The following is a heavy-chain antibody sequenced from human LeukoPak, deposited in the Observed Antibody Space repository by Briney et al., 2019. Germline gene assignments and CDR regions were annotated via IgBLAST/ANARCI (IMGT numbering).Heavy chain of an antibody. CDR1: GGSISSYY. Sequence: SETLSLNCTVSGGSISSYYWRWIRQPAGKGLEWIGRIYASGSTNYNPSLKSRVTMSVDTSKNQFSLKLSSVTAADTAVYYCARAAYCGGDCWVDVWGQGTTVTVSS. CDR3: ARAAYCGGDCWVDV. CDR2: IYASGST. J-gene: IGHJ6*02. D-gene: IGHD2-21*02. V-gene: IGHV4-4*07.